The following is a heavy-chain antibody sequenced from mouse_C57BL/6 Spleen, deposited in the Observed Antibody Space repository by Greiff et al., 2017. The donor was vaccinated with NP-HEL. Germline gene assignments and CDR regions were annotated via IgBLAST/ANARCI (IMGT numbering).Heavy chain of an antibody. D-gene: IGHD2-4*01. J-gene: IGHJ4*01. V-gene: IGHV1-59*01. CDR1: GYTFTSYW. Sequence: QVQLQQPGAELVRPGTSVKLSCKASGYTFTSYWMHWVKQRPGQGLEWIGVIDPSDSYTNSNQKFKGKATLTVATSSSTAYMQLSSLTSEDSAVYYCATIYYDYGAGAMDYWGQGTSVTVSS. CDR3: ATIYYDYGAGAMDY. CDR2: IDPSDSYT.